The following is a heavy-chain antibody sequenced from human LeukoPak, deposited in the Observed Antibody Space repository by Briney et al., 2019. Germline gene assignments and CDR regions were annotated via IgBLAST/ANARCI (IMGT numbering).Heavy chain of an antibody. CDR3: ARYPNNHDSRFREKGFDY. Sequence: SETLSLTCTFSGGSISSYYWSWIRQPPGKGLQWIGYIYYSGSTNYNPSLKSRVTISVDTSKNQFSLKLSSVTAADTAVYYCARYPNNHDSRFREKGFDYWGQGTLVTVSS. D-gene: IGHD3-22*01. CDR2: IYYSGST. V-gene: IGHV4-59*01. CDR1: GGSISSYY. J-gene: IGHJ4*02.